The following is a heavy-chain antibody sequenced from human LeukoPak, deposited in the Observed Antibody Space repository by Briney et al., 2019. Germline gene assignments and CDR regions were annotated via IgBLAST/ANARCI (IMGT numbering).Heavy chain of an antibody. Sequence: GESLKISCKGSGYSFTSYWIGWVRQMPGKGLEWLGIIYPVDSDTRYSPSFQGQVTISADKSISTAYLQWSSLKASDTAMYYCARSNLRGYSGYDREYYYYGMDVWGQGTTVTVSS. D-gene: IGHD5-12*01. V-gene: IGHV5-51*01. CDR3: ARSNLRGYSGYDREYYYYGMDV. CDR2: IYPVDSDT. J-gene: IGHJ6*02. CDR1: GYSFTSYW.